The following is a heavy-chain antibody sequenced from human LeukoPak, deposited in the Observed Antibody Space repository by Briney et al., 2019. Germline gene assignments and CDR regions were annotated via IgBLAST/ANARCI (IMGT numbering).Heavy chain of an antibody. V-gene: IGHV3-53*01. J-gene: IGHJ4*02. Sequence: GGSLRLSCAASGFTVRSCYMNWVRQAPGQGLEWVPVIYSGGSTYYADSVKGRFTISRDTSKNTLYLQMNNLRAEDTAMYYCTRDYGGNGNECWGQGTLVTVSS. CDR2: IYSGGST. CDR3: TRDYGGNGNEC. D-gene: IGHD4-23*01. CDR1: GFTVRSCY.